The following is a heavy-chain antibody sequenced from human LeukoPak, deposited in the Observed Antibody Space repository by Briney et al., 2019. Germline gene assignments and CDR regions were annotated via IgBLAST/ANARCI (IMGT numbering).Heavy chain of an antibody. CDR1: GFTFSDYY. D-gene: IGHD6-19*01. V-gene: IGHV4-59*01. CDR2: ISYSGST. Sequence: GSLRLSCAASGFTFSDYYMTWLRQAPGKGLEWLGYISYSGSTNYNPSLKSRVTISVDTSKNQFSLKLSSVTAADTAVYYCARGTGYSSGWYLYWGQGTLVTVSS. CDR3: ARGTGYSSGWYLY. J-gene: IGHJ4*02.